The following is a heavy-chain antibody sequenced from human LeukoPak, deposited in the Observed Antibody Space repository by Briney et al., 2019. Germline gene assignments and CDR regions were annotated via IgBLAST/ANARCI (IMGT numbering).Heavy chain of an antibody. Sequence: ASVKVSCKAYGYTFTDYNMHWVRQAPGQGLEWMGWINPNSGGTNYAQKFQGRVTMTRDTSISTAYMELSRLRSDDTAVYYCAREGPIVGATHLVDYWGKGTLVTVSS. CDR3: AREGPIVGATHLVDY. CDR2: INPNSGGT. J-gene: IGHJ4*02. D-gene: IGHD1-26*01. V-gene: IGHV1-2*02. CDR1: GYTFTDYN.